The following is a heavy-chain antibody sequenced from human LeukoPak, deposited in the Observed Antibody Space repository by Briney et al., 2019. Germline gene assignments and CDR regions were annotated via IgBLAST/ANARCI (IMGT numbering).Heavy chain of an antibody. CDR1: GGSFSGYY. CDR3: ARGSPLGSSGWYFDY. D-gene: IGHD6-19*01. CDR2: INHSGST. Sequence: SETLSLTCAVYGGSFSGYYWSWLRQPPGKGLEWIGEINHSGSTNYNPSLKSRVTISVDTSKNQFSLKLSSVTAADTAVYYCARGSPLGSSGWYFDYWGQGTLVTVSS. V-gene: IGHV4-34*01. J-gene: IGHJ4*02.